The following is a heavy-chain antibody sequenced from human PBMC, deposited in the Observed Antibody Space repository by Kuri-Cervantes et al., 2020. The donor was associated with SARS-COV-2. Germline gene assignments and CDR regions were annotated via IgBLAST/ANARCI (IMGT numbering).Heavy chain of an antibody. Sequence: GGSLRLSCAASGFTFSSYSMNWVRQAPGKGLEWVSSISSSSIYIDYADSVKGRFTISRDNAKNSLYLQMNSLRAEDTAVYYCASGGGITMVRGATFDPWGQGTPVTVYS. J-gene: IGHJ5*02. CDR3: ASGGGITMVRGATFDP. CDR1: GFTFSSYS. D-gene: IGHD3-10*01. CDR2: ISSSSIYI. V-gene: IGHV3-21*01.